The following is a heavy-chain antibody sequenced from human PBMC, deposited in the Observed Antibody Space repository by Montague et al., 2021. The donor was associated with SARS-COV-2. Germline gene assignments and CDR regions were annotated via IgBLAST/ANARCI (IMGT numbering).Heavy chain of an antibody. Sequence: TLSLTCTVSSGSISSGGSISSGGYYWSWIRQHPGKGLEWIGYIYYSVSTSYNTSLKSRVTISVDTSKNQFSLKLSSVTAADTAVYYCARYLGHRYGAGWFDPWGQGTLVTVSS. D-gene: IGHD5-18*01. J-gene: IGHJ5*02. CDR2: IYYSVST. V-gene: IGHV4-31*03. CDR1: SGSISSGGSISSGGYY. CDR3: ARYLGHRYGAGWFDP.